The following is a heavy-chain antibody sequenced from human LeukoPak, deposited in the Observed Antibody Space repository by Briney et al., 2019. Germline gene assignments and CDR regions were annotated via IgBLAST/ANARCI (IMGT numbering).Heavy chain of an antibody. V-gene: IGHV4-39*01. Sequence: SETLSLICTASEDSISSTTYCWGWIRQPPGKGLEWIGNIYYSGSTYYNPSLKSRVTISVDTSKNQFSLKLTSVTAADTAVYYXARRGYNYGYGWFDPWGQGTLVTVSS. CDR3: ARRGYNYGYGWFDP. CDR2: IYYSGST. D-gene: IGHD5-18*01. J-gene: IGHJ5*02. CDR1: EDSISSTTYC.